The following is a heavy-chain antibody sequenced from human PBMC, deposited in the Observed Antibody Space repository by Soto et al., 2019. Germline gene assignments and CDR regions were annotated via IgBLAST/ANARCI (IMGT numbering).Heavy chain of an antibody. J-gene: IGHJ6*02. CDR2: IMPIFRTP. CDR1: GGTFSNSA. V-gene: IGHV1-69*12. D-gene: IGHD3-10*01. Sequence: QVQLEQSGAEVKKPGSSVKVSCKASGGTFSNSAISWVRQAPGQGLEWMGGIMPIFRTPDYAQKFQGRVTITADESTTTAYMELSGLRSDDTAIYYSATDKDRAQFGGNYYYILDVWGQGTTVTVSS. CDR3: ATDKDRAQFGGNYYYILDV.